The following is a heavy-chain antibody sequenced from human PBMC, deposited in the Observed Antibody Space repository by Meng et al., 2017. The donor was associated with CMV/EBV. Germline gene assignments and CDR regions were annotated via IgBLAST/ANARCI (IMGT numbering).Heavy chain of an antibody. V-gene: IGHV3-15*01. CDR2: IKTKIDGETA. D-gene: IGHD1-26*01. J-gene: IGHJ4*02. CDR1: GFTFSTVW. CDR3: ATDWSRQLLGS. Sequence: GGSLRLSCAASGFTFSTVWMSWVRQAPGKGLEWVGRIKTKIDGETADFAAPVKGRFSISRDDSKNTLYLQMNSLKAEDTAVYYCATDWSRQLLGSWGQGTLVTVSS.